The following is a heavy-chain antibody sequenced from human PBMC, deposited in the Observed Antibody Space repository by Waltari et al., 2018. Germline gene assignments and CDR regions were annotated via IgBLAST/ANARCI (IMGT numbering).Heavy chain of an antibody. CDR1: GPNFMNYA. Sequence: EVQLVESGGDMVHPGGSLRLSCVVPGPNFMNYAMDWVRQAPGKGLEWISYIGTSAGDIYYAESVKGRFTISRDNVKNSLYLQMNSLRVEDTAVYYCATDVSGWVDFEHWGRGTLVTVSS. CDR2: IGTSAGDI. J-gene: IGHJ4*02. D-gene: IGHD6-19*01. V-gene: IGHV3-48*03. CDR3: ATDVSGWVDFEH.